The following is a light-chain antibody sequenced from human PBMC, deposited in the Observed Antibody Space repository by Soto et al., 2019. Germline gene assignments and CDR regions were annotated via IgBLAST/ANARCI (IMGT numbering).Light chain of an antibody. CDR1: SSDVGGYIF. CDR2: DVY. Sequence: ALTQPASLSGSPGQSITISCTGTSSDVGGYIFVSWYQHHPGKAPKLVIYDVYQRPSGVSSRFSGSKSGTTAFLTISGLPTEDEADYYCVSYTSRSTYVFGSGTKVTVL. J-gene: IGLJ1*01. CDR3: VSYTSRSTYV. V-gene: IGLV2-14*01.